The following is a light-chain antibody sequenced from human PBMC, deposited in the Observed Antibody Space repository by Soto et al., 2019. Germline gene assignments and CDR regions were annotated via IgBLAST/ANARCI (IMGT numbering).Light chain of an antibody. J-gene: IGKJ5*01. CDR2: ASS. CDR1: QRISTY. V-gene: IGKV1-39*01. CDR3: QQTYRSPIT. Sequence: DVLLTQSPSSLSAFVGDKVTITCRASQRISTYLHWFQQKPGKAPELLIFASSSFQTGVSSRFSGSGAGTEFTLTISNLQPEDFALYYCQQTYRSPITFGQGTRL.